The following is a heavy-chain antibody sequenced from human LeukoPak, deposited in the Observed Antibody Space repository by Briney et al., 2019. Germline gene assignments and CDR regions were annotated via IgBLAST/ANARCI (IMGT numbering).Heavy chain of an antibody. Sequence: ASVKVSCKASGGTFSSYAISWVRQAPGQGLEWMGGIIPIFGTANYAQKFQGRVTITADESTSTAYMELSSLRSEDTAVYYCARDPLNYDYDSSGYYYDLDYWGQGTLVTVSS. D-gene: IGHD3-22*01. CDR3: ARDPLNYDYDSSGYYYDLDY. J-gene: IGHJ4*02. CDR1: GGTFSSYA. V-gene: IGHV1-69*13. CDR2: IIPIFGTA.